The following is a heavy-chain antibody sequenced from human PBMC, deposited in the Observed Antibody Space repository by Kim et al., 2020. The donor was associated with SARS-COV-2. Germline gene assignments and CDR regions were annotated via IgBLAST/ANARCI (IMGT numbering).Heavy chain of an antibody. CDR1: GFTFSSYS. J-gene: IGHJ6*02. CDR3: ARGTLWFGEFPRGMDV. Sequence: GGSLRLSCAASGFTFSSYSMNWVRQAPGKGLEWVSSISSSSSYIYYADSVKGRFTISRDNAKHSLYLQMNSLRAEDTAVYYCARGTLWFGEFPRGMDVWGQGTTVTVSS. D-gene: IGHD3-10*01. CDR2: ISSSSSYI. V-gene: IGHV3-21*01.